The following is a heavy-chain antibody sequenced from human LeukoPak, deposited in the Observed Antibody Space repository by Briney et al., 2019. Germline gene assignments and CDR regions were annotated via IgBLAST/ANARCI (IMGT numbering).Heavy chain of an antibody. CDR2: INPSGGST. Sequence: ASVKVSCTASGYTFTSYYMHWVRQAPGQGLEWMGIINPSGGSTSYAQKFQGRVTMTRDTSTSTVYMELSSLRSEDTAVYYWGRVHSSGLYLDWGQGTLVTVSS. CDR3: GRVHSSGLYLD. CDR1: GYTFTSYY. V-gene: IGHV1-46*01. D-gene: IGHD6-19*01. J-gene: IGHJ4*02.